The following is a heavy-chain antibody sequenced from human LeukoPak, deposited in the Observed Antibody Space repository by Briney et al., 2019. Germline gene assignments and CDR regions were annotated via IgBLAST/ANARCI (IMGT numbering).Heavy chain of an antibody. CDR2: IHSVGTT. Sequence: PGESLKISCAASGFTVIRNYMNWVGQAPGKGLEWFSIIHSVGTTYYADSVKGRCTISRDYSKNTLYLQMNSLRVEDTAVYYCARSTRALVPTADDAFDIWGQGTMVTVSS. D-gene: IGHD2-2*01. CDR1: GFTVIRNY. V-gene: IGHV3-66*02. CDR3: ARSTRALVPTADDAFDI. J-gene: IGHJ3*02.